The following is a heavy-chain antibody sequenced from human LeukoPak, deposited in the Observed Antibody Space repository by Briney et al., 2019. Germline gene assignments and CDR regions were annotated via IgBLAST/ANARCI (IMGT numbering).Heavy chain of an antibody. J-gene: IGHJ4*02. D-gene: IGHD6-6*01. CDR3: ARHRSSWLIDY. Sequence: GGSLGLSCATSGFTFSSYAMSWVRQAPGKGLEWVSGISGSGGSTYYADSVKGRFTISRDNSKNTLYLQMNSLRAEDTAVYYCARHRSSWLIDYWGQGTLVTVSS. V-gene: IGHV3-23*01. CDR2: ISGSGGST. CDR1: GFTFSSYA.